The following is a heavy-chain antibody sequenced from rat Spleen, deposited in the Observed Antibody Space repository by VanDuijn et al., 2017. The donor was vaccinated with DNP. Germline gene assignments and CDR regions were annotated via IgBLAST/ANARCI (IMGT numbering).Heavy chain of an antibody. CDR2: ITPSDCYT. CDR1: GFTFNNYD. J-gene: IGHJ3*01. V-gene: IGHV5-25*01. CDR3: TRQGVFYGLTFAY. Sequence: EVQLVESGGGLVQPGRSLKLSCAASGFTFNNYDMAWVRQGPTKGLEWVASITPSDCYTYYRDSVQGRFTVSRDSAKSTLYLQMDSLRSEDTATYYCTRQGVFYGLTFAYWGQGTLVTVSS. D-gene: IGHD1-6*01.